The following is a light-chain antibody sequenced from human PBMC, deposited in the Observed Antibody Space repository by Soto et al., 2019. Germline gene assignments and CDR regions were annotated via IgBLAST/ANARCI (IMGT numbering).Light chain of an antibody. CDR3: QQSDNWPPT. V-gene: IGKV3-15*01. Sequence: EIVMTQSPATLSLSPGERATLSCRASRSVSTKLVWYQHKPGQPPRLLISGASARATGIPDRFSGSGPGTEFTLTIASLQSEDFAVYYCQQSDNWPPTFGQGTKVEIK. CDR1: RSVSTK. CDR2: GAS. J-gene: IGKJ1*01.